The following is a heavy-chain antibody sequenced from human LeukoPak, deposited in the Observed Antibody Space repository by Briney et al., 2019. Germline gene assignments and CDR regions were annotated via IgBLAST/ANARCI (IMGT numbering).Heavy chain of an antibody. Sequence: ASVKVSCKVSGYTLTELSMHWVRQAPGKGLEWMGGFDPEDGETIYAQKFQGRVTITADESTSTAYMELSSLRSEDTAVYYCARGSEQWELLWYWGQGTLVTVSS. J-gene: IGHJ4*02. CDR3: ARGSEQWELLWY. CDR1: GYTLTELS. V-gene: IGHV1-24*01. CDR2: FDPEDGET. D-gene: IGHD1-26*01.